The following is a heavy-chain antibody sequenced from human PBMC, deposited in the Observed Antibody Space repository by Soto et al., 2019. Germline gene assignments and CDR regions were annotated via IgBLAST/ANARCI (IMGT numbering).Heavy chain of an antibody. CDR2: IKDGGRT. D-gene: IGHD5-12*01. CDR3: ARGQEGVVATH. CDR1: GGSLSGYY. Sequence: QVQLQQWGAGLLKPSETLSLNCAVNGGSLSGYYWSWIRQPPGKGLEWIGEIKDGGRTNYSPSLKSRATISPVTSNKQFSLRLYYVSAADTGVYYCARGQEGVVATHWDQGTLVTVSS. J-gene: IGHJ4*02. V-gene: IGHV4-34*01.